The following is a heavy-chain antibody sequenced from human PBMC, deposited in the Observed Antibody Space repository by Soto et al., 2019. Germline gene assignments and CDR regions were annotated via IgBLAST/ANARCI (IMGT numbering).Heavy chain of an antibody. J-gene: IGHJ5*02. CDR2: ISSSSSTI. CDR3: AREGGDLNWFDP. V-gene: IGHV3-48*01. D-gene: IGHD4-17*01. CDR1: GFTFSSYS. Sequence: EVQLVESGGGLVQPGGSLRLSCAASGFTFSSYSMNWVRQAPGKGLEWVSYISSSSSTIDYADSVKGRFTICRDNAKNALYLQMNSLRAEDPAVYYCAREGGDLNWFDPWGQGTLVTVSS.